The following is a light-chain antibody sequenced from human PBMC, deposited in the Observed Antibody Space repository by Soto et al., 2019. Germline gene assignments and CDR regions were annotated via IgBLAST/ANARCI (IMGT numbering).Light chain of an antibody. CDR2: DAS. Sequence: IQMTQSPSTLSGSVGDRVTITCRASQGISSALAWYQQKPGKAPKLLIYDASSLESGVPSRFSGSGSGTDFTLTISSLQPEDFATYYCQQFNNYPSLTFGGGTKVDIK. V-gene: IGKV1D-13*01. CDR3: QQFNNYPSLT. CDR1: QGISSA. J-gene: IGKJ4*01.